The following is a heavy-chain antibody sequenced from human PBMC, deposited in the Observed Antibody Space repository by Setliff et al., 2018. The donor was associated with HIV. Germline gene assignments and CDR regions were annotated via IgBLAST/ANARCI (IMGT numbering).Heavy chain of an antibody. J-gene: IGHJ2*01. CDR2: IIPIFGST. CDR3: ARDDHYYDSGSYYSDWYFDL. D-gene: IGHD3-10*01. V-gene: IGHV1-69*13. CDR1: GGTFSNYA. Sequence: SVKVSCKASGGTFSNYAFSWVRQAPGQGLEWMGGIIPIFGSTKYAQKFQGRVTISADESTITADMELSSLRSEDTAVYYCARDDHYYDSGSYYSDWYFDLWGRGTLVTVSS.